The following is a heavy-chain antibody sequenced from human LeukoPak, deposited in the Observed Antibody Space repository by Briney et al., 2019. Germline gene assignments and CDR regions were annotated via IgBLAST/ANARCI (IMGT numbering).Heavy chain of an antibody. Sequence: GASVKVSCKASGYTFTSYYMHWVRQAPGQGLEWMGIINPSGGSTSYAQKFQGRVTMTTDTSTSTAYMELRSLRSDDTAVYYCAREWYYYDSSGYFSKVIGYWGQGTLVTVSS. CDR3: AREWYYYDSSGYFSKVIGY. CDR2: INPSGGST. D-gene: IGHD3-22*01. V-gene: IGHV1-46*01. J-gene: IGHJ4*02. CDR1: GYTFTSYY.